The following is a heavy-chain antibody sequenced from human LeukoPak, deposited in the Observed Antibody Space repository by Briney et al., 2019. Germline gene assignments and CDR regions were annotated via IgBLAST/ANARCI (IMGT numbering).Heavy chain of an antibody. Sequence: GGSLRLSCAASGFTFISYSMNWVRQAPGKGLEWVSTVSGGGGSTYYADSVKGRFTIPRDNSKNTLYPQVNSLRAEDTAVYYCAKGGKWDVTPFDYWGQGTLVTVSS. J-gene: IGHJ4*02. CDR2: VSGGGGST. V-gene: IGHV3-23*01. D-gene: IGHD1-26*01. CDR3: AKGGKWDVTPFDY. CDR1: GFTFISYS.